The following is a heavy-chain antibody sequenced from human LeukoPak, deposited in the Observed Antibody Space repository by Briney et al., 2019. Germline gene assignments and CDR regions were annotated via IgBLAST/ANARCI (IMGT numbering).Heavy chain of an antibody. J-gene: IGHJ6*02. D-gene: IGHD5-18*01. CDR1: GGTFSSYA. V-gene: IGHV1-18*01. CDR2: ISAYNGNT. Sequence: ASVKVSCKASGGTFSSYAISWVRQAPGQGLEWMGWISAYNGNTNYAQKLQGRVTMTTDTSTSTAYMELRSLRSDDTAVYYCARDVDTAMVSHYYYGMDVWGQGTTVTVSS. CDR3: ARDVDTAMVSHYYYGMDV.